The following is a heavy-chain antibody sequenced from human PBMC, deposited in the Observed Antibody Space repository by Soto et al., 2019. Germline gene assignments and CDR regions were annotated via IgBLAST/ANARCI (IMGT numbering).Heavy chain of an antibody. Sequence: QVQLVQSGAEVKKPGSSVKVSCKASGGTFSSYTIIWVRQAPGQGLEWMGGLIPILGIANYAQKFQGRVTFTADKSTSTAYMELSSLRSEDTAVYYCARGGEIAATADYWGQGTLVTVSS. V-gene: IGHV1-69*02. D-gene: IGHD6-13*01. CDR2: LIPILGIA. J-gene: IGHJ4*02. CDR3: ARGGEIAATADY. CDR1: GGTFSSYT.